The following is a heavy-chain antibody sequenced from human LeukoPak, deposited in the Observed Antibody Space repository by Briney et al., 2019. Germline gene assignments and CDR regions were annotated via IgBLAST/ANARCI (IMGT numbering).Heavy chain of an antibody. CDR1: GFIFSNYG. D-gene: IGHD4-11*01. Sequence: PGGSLRLSCVASGFIFSNYGMVWVRQAPGKGLEWVAILWYDGSNTYYADSVKGRFTISRDNSKNTVYVQMNSLRAEDTAVYYCARARYSNYAGGFDYWGQGTLVSVSS. CDR2: LWYDGSNT. V-gene: IGHV3-33*01. CDR3: ARARYSNYAGGFDY. J-gene: IGHJ4*02.